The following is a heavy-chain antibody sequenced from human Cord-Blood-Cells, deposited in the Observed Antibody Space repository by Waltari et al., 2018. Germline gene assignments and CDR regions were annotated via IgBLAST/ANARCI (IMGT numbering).Heavy chain of an antibody. J-gene: IGHJ4*02. CDR1: GGSISSSSYY. CDR2: IYYSGST. V-gene: IGHV4-39*01. Sequence: QLQLQESGPGLVKPSETLSLTCTVSGGSISSSSYYWGWIRQPPGKGLEWIGSIYYSGSTYYNPSLKSRVTISVDTSKNQFSLKLSSVTAADTAVYYCARRKSGYDYDYWGQGTLVTVSS. CDR3: ARRKSGYDYDY. D-gene: IGHD5-12*01.